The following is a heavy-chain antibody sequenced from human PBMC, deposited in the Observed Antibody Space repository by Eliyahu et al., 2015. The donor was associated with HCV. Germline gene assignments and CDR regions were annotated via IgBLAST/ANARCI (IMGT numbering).Heavy chain of an antibody. V-gene: IGHV4-34*02. CDR1: NGSXTEDY. CDR3: AKETSGGGGFDW. D-gene: IGHD3-16*01. Sequence: QVQLQQWGARQLRPSETLFLTCAAYNGSXTEDYWPWIRXPPGTGXGWIGEMNHSDGTMXTPSLWSRXTISEDTSTRQFSLTMTSVTAADTAVYYCAKETSGGGGFDWWGQGILVTVSS. J-gene: IGHJ4*02. CDR2: MNHSDGT.